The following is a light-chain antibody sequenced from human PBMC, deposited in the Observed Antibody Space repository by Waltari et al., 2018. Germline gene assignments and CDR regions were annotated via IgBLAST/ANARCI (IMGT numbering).Light chain of an antibody. V-gene: IGLV1-40*01. CDR3: QSYDSSLSAV. CDR2: AYS. CDR1: SSNTGAGYD. Sequence: QSVLTQPPSVSGAPGQRVTISCTGTSSNTGAGYDVPWYQQLPGAAPKLLIYAYSNRPSGVPDRFYGSMSGTSASLAITGLQAEDEADYYCQSYDSSLSAVFGGGTKLTVL. J-gene: IGLJ3*02.